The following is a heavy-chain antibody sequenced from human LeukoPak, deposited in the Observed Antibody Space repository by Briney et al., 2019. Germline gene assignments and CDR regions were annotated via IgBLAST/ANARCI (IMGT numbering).Heavy chain of an antibody. Sequence: ASVKVSCKASGYTFIDYYIHWVRQAPGQGLEWMGWISPYSGGTNYAQKFQGRVTMTRDTSISTAYMELSRLRSDDTAVYSCARGWGTYCTNGICYYFGFWVQGTLVTVSS. V-gene: IGHV1-2*02. CDR3: ARGWGTYCTNGICYYFGF. CDR1: GYTFIDYY. D-gene: IGHD2-8*01. J-gene: IGHJ4*02. CDR2: ISPYSGGT.